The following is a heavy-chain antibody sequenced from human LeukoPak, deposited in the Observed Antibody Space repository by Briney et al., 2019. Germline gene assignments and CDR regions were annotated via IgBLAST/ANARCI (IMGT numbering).Heavy chain of an antibody. D-gene: IGHD3-22*01. J-gene: IGHJ4*02. CDR3: ARVWDPIVGPPSAFEH. CDR2: IWPGNSDT. CDR1: GYSFTSYW. Sequence: GESLKISCKGSGYSFTSYWIAWVRQMPGKGLEWMGIIWPGNSDTRYSPSFQGQVTISADKSISTAYLQWNSLKASDTAVYYCARVWDPIVGPPSAFEHWGQGTLVTVYS. V-gene: IGHV5-51*01.